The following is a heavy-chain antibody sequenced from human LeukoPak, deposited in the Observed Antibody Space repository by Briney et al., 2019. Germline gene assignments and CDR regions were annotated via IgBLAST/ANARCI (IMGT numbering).Heavy chain of an antibody. CDR3: ASPDAGGEGTGRPFDC. J-gene: IGHJ4*02. CDR2: IYSGGSS. V-gene: IGHV3-53*05. Sequence: GGSLRLSCAASGFTVSSNYMSWVRQAPGKGLEWVSVIYSGGSSYYADSVKGRFTISRDNSKNTLFLEMNSLRAEDTAVYYCASPDAGGEGTGRPFDCWGQGTLVTVSS. D-gene: IGHD1-1*01. CDR1: GFTVSSNY.